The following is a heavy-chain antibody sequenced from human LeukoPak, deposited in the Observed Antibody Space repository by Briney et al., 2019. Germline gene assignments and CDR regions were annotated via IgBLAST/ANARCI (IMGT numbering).Heavy chain of an antibody. CDR1: GGSSSSSSYY. J-gene: IGHJ4*02. Sequence: SETLSLTCTVSGGSSSSSSYYWGWIRQPPGKGLEWIGSIYYSGSTYYNPSLKSRVTISVDTSKNQFSLKQSSVTAADTAVYYCARLFTRYSGSYERAIDYWGQGTLVTVSS. CDR3: ARLFTRYSGSYERAIDY. CDR2: IYYSGST. D-gene: IGHD1-26*01. V-gene: IGHV4-39*01.